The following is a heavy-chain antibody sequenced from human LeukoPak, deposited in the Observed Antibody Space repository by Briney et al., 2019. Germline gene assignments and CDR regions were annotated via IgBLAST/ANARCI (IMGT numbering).Heavy chain of an antibody. J-gene: IGHJ5*02. CDR3: ARDLATVTPES. D-gene: IGHD4-17*01. CDR1: GFTFDDYA. V-gene: IGHV3-9*01. Sequence: GGSLRLSCAASGFTFDDYAMHWVRQAPGKGLEWVSGISWNSGSTGYADSVKGRFTISRDNAKNSLYLQMNSLRAEDTALYYCARDLATVTPESWGQGTLVTVSS. CDR2: ISWNSGST.